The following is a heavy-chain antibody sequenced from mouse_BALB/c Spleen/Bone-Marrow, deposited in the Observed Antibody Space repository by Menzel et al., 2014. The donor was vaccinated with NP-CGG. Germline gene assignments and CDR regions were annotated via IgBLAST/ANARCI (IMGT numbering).Heavy chain of an antibody. Sequence: LQESGPELVKPGASVKMSCKASGYTFTAYVMHWVQQKPGQGLEWIGYINPYNDGTKYNEKFKGKATLTLDKSSSTAYMELSSLTSEDSAVYYCAREWGLRREDYYAMDYWGQGTSVTVSS. D-gene: IGHD2-4*01. CDR3: AREWGLRREDYYAMDY. J-gene: IGHJ4*01. CDR1: GYTFTAYV. CDR2: INPYNDGT. V-gene: IGHV1-14*01.